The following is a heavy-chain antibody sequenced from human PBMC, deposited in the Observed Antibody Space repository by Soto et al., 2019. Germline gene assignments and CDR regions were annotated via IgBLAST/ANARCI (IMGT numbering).Heavy chain of an antibody. CDR2: IYQSGNT. CDR3: ARDRGAGTFTGFDY. V-gene: IGHV4-4*02. Sequence: QVQLQESGPGLVKPLGTLSLTCTVSGGSISTNNWWMWVRQSPEKGLEWIGEIYQSGNTNYNPSFKSRVTMSVDKSKNECSLKMTSVTADDTAIYYCARDRGAGTFTGFDYWGQGTLVTVSS. D-gene: IGHD6-19*01. CDR1: GGSISTNNW. J-gene: IGHJ4*02.